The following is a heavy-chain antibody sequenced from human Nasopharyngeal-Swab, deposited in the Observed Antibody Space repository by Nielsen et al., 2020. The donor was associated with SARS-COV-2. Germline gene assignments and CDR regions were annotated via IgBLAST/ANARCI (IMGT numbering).Heavy chain of an antibody. Sequence: SETLSLTCTVFGGSISSYYWSWIRQPPGKGLERIGYIYYSGSTNYNPSLKSRVTISVDTSKNQFSLKLSSVTAADTAVYYCARSEWMQLWSTGRRGMDVWGQETTVTVSS. D-gene: IGHD5-18*01. CDR3: ARSEWMQLWSTGRRGMDV. CDR1: GGSISSYY. CDR2: IYYSGST. V-gene: IGHV4-59*13. J-gene: IGHJ6*02.